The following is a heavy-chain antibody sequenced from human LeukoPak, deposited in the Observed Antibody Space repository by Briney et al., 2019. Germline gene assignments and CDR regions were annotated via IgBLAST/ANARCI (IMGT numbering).Heavy chain of an antibody. CDR3: ARSLSTAGIDY. J-gene: IGHJ4*02. V-gene: IGHV4-38-2*01. CDR1: GYSISTGRY. CDR2: IYHSGST. D-gene: IGHD2-2*01. Sequence: SETLSLTCAVSGYSISTGRYWGWIRPPRGKGLEWIGSIYHSGSTYYNPSLKSRVTISVDTSKNHFSLNLRSVTAADTAVYYCARSLSTAGIDYWGQGTLVTVSS.